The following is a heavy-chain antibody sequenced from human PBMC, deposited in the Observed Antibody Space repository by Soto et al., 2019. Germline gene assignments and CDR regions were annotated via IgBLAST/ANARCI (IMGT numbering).Heavy chain of an antibody. Sequence: PGGSLRLSCAASGFTFSSYAMSWVRQAPGKGLEWVSAISGSGGSTYYADSVKGRFTISRDNSKNTLYLQMNSLRAEDTAVYYCAKGHYDYIWGSSDYWGQGTLVTVSS. D-gene: IGHD3-16*01. J-gene: IGHJ4*02. V-gene: IGHV3-23*01. CDR1: GFTFSSYA. CDR2: ISGSGGST. CDR3: AKGHYDYIWGSSDY.